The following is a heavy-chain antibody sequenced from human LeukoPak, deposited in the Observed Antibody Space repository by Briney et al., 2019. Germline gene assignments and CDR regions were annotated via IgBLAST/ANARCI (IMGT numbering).Heavy chain of an antibody. CDR2: KSDYNGDT. D-gene: IGHD4-17*01. Sequence: ASVKVSCRASGHTLNNYGVAWVRQAPGQGLEWMGWKSDYNGDTKYAQSLQGRVSMTTDTSTSTDYMELRSLRLDDTAVYYCARVTTVTRSPWSWGPKKIGQELNWSDPGGEGTLVIVS. CDR1: GHTLNNYG. V-gene: IGHV1-18*01. CDR3: ARVTTVTRSPWSWGPKKIGQELNWSDP. J-gene: IGHJ5*02.